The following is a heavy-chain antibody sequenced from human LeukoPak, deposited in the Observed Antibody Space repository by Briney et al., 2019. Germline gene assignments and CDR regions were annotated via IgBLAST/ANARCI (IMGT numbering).Heavy chain of an antibody. D-gene: IGHD2-21*01. CDR2: ITSSSSYT. CDR1: GFTFSTYN. Sequence: PGGSLRLSCAASGFTFSTYNMNWVRQAPGKGLEWVSSITSSSSYTFYADSVKGRFTISRDNAKNSLYLQMNSLRAEDTAVYYCARTLRIFIWGGPFDAFDIWGQGTMVTVSS. CDR3: ARTLRIFIWGGPFDAFDI. J-gene: IGHJ3*02. V-gene: IGHV3-21*01.